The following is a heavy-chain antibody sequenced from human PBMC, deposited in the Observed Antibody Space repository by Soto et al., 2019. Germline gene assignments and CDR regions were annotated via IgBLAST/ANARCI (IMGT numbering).Heavy chain of an antibody. D-gene: IGHD6-19*01. V-gene: IGHV1-18*01. Sequence: GALVKVSFKASGYTFTNYGISRVRPAPGQRLEWMGWISAYNGNTNYAQKLQGRVTMTTDTSTSTAYMELRSLRSDDTAVYYCARDRAVAGTGHYYYYGMDVWGQGTTVTVSS. CDR3: ARDRAVAGTGHYYYYGMDV. CDR2: ISAYNGNT. J-gene: IGHJ6*02. CDR1: GYTFTNYG.